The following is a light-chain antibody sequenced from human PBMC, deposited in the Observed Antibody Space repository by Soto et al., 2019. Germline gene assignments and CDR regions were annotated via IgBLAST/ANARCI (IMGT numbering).Light chain of an antibody. Sequence: ETVMTQSPATLSVSPGEIATLSCRASHSVGSTLAWYQQKPGQAPSLLMFDTSTRATGIPARFSGSGSGTEFTLTIRSLQSEDFAVYYCKHYNNWPWTVGQGTKV. J-gene: IGKJ1*01. V-gene: IGKV3-15*01. CDR2: DTS. CDR1: HSVGST. CDR3: KHYNNWPWT.